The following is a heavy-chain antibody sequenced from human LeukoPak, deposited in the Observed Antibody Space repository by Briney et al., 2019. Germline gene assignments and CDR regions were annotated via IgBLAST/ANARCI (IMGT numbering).Heavy chain of an antibody. V-gene: IGHV1-2*02. CDR1: GYTFTGYY. CDR3: ARAVGATPPIYFDY. Sequence: ASVKVSCKASGYTFTGYYMHWVRQAPGQGLEWMGWINPNSGGTNYAQKFQGRVTMTRDTSISTAYMELSRLRSDDTAVYYCARAVGATPPIYFDYWGQGTLVTVSS. CDR2: INPNSGGT. D-gene: IGHD1-26*01. J-gene: IGHJ4*02.